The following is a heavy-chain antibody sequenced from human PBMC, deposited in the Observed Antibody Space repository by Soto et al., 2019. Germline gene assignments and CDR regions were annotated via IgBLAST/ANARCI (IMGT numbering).Heavy chain of an antibody. CDR3: ARGTWLRFRDWFDP. V-gene: IGHV4-34*01. J-gene: IGHJ5*02. D-gene: IGHD5-12*01. CDR2: INHSGST. Sequence: SETLSLTCAFYGGSFSGYYWSWIRQPPGKGLEWIGEINHSGSTNYNPSLKSRVTISVDTSKNQFSLKLSSVTAADTAVYYCARGTWLRFRDWFDPWGQGTLVTVSS. CDR1: GGSFSGYY.